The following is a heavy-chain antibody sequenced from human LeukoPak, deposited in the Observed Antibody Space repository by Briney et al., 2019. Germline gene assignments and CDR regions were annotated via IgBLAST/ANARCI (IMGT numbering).Heavy chain of an antibody. Sequence: ASVKVSCKASGYTFTSYAMHWVRQAPGQRLEWMGWINAGNGNTKYSQKFQDRVTITSDTSASTAYMELSSLRSEDTAVYYCASRWFGRDAFDIWGQGTMVTVSS. V-gene: IGHV1-3*01. J-gene: IGHJ3*02. CDR3: ASRWFGRDAFDI. D-gene: IGHD3-10*01. CDR2: INAGNGNT. CDR1: GYTFTSYA.